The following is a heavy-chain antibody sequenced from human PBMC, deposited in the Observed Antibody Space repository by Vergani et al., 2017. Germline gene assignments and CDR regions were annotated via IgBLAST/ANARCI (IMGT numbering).Heavy chain of an antibody. CDR1: GFSFSRYS. V-gene: IGHV3-21*02. J-gene: IGHJ4*02. CDR2: ISGSSSYV. D-gene: IGHD2-8*01. Sequence: EVQLVESGGGLVKPGGSLRLSCAASGFSFSRYSMNWVSQAPGKGLEWVASISGSSSYVFYRDSVEGRFTITRDNAKKSVYLQMNSLRAEDTAMYFCARGLWDCTHIRCSPPSYWGQGTQVTVSS. CDR3: ARGLWDCTHIRCSPPSY.